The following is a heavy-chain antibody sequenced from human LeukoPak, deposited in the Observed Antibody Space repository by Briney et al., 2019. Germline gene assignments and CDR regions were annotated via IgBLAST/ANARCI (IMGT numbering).Heavy chain of an antibody. D-gene: IGHD3-3*01. CDR2: ISSSSSYI. CDR3: AREHVLRFLEWLLDY. J-gene: IGHJ4*02. CDR1: GFTFSSYS. V-gene: IGHV3-21*01. Sequence: GGSLRLSRAASGFTFSSYSMNWVRQAPGKGLEWVSSISSSSSYIYYADSVKGRFTISRDNAKNSLYLQMNSLRAEDTAVYYCAREHVLRFLEWLLDYWGQGTLVTVSS.